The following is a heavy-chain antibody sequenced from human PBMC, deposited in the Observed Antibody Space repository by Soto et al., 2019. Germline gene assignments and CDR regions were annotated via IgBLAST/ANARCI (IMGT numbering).Heavy chain of an antibody. J-gene: IGHJ4*02. V-gene: IGHV1-46*03. CDR2: IHPDGGHT. CDR1: GYTFTNYY. Sequence: QVQLVPSGAEVKKPGASVKVSCKASGYTFTNYYVQWVRQAPGQGLEWMGVIHPDGGHTTYSQKFQDRVIMTRDTFTSTIYMELSSLRSEDTAVYYWARGDNDYWGQGTLVTVSS. CDR3: ARGDNDY.